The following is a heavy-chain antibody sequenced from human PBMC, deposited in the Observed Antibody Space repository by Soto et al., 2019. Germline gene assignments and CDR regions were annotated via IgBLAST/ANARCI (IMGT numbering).Heavy chain of an antibody. CDR2: ISYDGSNK. D-gene: IGHD3-22*01. Sequence: GGSLRLSCAASGFTFSSYAMHWVRQAPGKGLEWVAVISYDGSNKYYADSVKGRFTISRDNSKNTLYLQMNSLRAEDTAVYYCARAFRPLMIVVVDDAFDIWGQGTMVTVSS. V-gene: IGHV3-30-3*01. CDR1: GFTFSSYA. J-gene: IGHJ3*02. CDR3: ARAFRPLMIVVVDDAFDI.